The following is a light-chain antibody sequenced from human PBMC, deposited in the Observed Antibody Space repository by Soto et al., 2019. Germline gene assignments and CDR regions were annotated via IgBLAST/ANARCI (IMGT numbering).Light chain of an antibody. CDR3: FSYAGDSVYV. V-gene: IGLV2-8*01. J-gene: IGLJ1*01. CDR1: SSDVGGYKY. Sequence: QSALTQPPSASGSSGQSVTISCTGTSSDVGGYKYVSWYQQHPGKAPRLVIYEVTKRPSGVSDRFSGSKSGNTASLTISGLQAEDEADYYCFSYAGDSVYVFGTGTKVTVL. CDR2: EVT.